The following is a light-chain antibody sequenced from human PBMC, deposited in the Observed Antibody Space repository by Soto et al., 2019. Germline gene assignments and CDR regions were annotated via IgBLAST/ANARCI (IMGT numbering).Light chain of an antibody. V-gene: IGLV2-14*01. Sequence: QSALTQPASVSGSPGQSITISCTGTSSDVGSYNYVAWYQQFPGKTPKLMIYEVRNRPSGVSSRFSGSKSGNTASLTISGLQAEAEAEYYCISYTGSDTAYVFGTGTKLTVL. CDR3: ISYTGSDTAYV. CDR2: EVR. J-gene: IGLJ1*01. CDR1: SSDVGSYNY.